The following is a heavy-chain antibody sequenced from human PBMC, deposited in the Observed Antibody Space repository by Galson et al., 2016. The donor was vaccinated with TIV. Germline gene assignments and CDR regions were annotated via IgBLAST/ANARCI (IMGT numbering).Heavy chain of an antibody. Sequence: SLRLSCAASGLTVSTNYMSWVRQAPGKGLEWVSIVYSDGSTYYTDSVKGRFTISRDNSKNTVYPQLNSLRAEDTAVYYCARSYDSSGNRGSFDHWGQGTLVTVSS. CDR3: ARSYDSSGNRGSFDH. D-gene: IGHD3-22*01. J-gene: IGHJ4*02. CDR2: VYSDGST. V-gene: IGHV3-53*01. CDR1: GLTVSTNY.